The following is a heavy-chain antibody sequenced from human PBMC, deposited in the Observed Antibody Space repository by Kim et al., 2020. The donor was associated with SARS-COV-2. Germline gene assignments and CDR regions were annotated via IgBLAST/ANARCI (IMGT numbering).Heavy chain of an antibody. Sequence: ARKFKGRVTMPRNTSISTAYMELSSLRSEDTAVYYCARDCSGGSCYDGMDVWGQGTTVTVSS. CDR3: ARDCSGGSCYDGMDV. D-gene: IGHD2-15*01. J-gene: IGHJ6*02. V-gene: IGHV1-8*01.